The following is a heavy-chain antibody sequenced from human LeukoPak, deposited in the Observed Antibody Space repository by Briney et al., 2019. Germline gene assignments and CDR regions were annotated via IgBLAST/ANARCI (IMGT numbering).Heavy chain of an antibody. J-gene: IGHJ4*02. CDR2: IYQSGAT. Sequence: SETLSLTCSVSGGSLSGSNWWSWVRPPPGKGLEWIGEIYQSGATNYNPFLKSRVTISLDKSTNQFSLKVTSVTAADTAVYYCARRNYYDSTGYFDSWGQGTLVTVSS. D-gene: IGHD3-22*01. CDR3: ARRNYYDSTGYFDS. CDR1: GGSLSGSNW. V-gene: IGHV4-4*02.